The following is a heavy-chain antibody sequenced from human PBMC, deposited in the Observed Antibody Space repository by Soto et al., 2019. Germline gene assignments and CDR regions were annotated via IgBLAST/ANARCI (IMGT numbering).Heavy chain of an antibody. J-gene: IGHJ5*02. CDR1: GGSISSYY. D-gene: IGHD6-19*01. CDR2: IYYSGST. V-gene: IGHV4-59*01. Sequence: TSETLSLTCTVSGGSISSYYWSWIRQPPGKGLEWIGYIYYSGSTNYNPSLKSRVTISVDTSKNQFSLKLSSVTAADTAVYYCARGVGVAGNWFDPWGQGTLVTVSS. CDR3: ARGVGVAGNWFDP.